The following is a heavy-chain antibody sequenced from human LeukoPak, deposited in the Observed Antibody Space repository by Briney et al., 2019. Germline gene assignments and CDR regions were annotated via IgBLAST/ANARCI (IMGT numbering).Heavy chain of an antibody. CDR3: ARSSTLYDDFWSGPKRDWFDP. Sequence: GGSLRLSCAASGFTFSNYSMNWVRQAPGKGLEWVSSISSSSSYIYYADSVKGRFTISRDNAKNSLYLQMNSLRAEDTAVYYCARSSTLYDDFWSGPKRDWFDPWGQGTLVTVSS. J-gene: IGHJ5*02. V-gene: IGHV3-21*01. CDR2: ISSSSSYI. D-gene: IGHD3-3*01. CDR1: GFTFSNYS.